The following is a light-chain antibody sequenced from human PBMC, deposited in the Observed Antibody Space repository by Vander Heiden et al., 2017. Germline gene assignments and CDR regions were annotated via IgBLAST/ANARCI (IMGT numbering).Light chain of an antibody. Sequence: DIVMTQFPDSLAVSLGERATINCKSSQSVLYSSNNKNYLAWYQQKPGQSPKLLIYWASTRESGVPDRFSGSGSGTDFTLTISSLQAEDVAVYYCQQYYSSPPTFGQGTKLEIK. CDR2: WAS. CDR3: QQYYSSPPT. V-gene: IGKV4-1*01. J-gene: IGKJ2*01. CDR1: QSVLYSSNNKNY.